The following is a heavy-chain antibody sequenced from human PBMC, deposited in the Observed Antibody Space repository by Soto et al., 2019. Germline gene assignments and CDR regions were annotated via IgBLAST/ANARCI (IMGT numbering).Heavy chain of an antibody. V-gene: IGHV5-51*01. CDR1: GYSFSSYW. Sequence: GESLKISCKSSGYSFSSYWIAWVRQMPGKGLEWMGIIYPRVSESIYSPSFQGQVTISADKSTSTAYLHWSSLKASDTAMYYCASGLGYCTNGICYTARFDPWGQGTLVTVSS. CDR3: ASGLGYCTNGICYTARFDP. CDR2: IYPRVSES. D-gene: IGHD2-8*01. J-gene: IGHJ5*02.